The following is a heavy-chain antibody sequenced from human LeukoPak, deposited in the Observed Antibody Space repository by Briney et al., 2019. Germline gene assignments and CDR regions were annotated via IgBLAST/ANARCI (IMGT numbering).Heavy chain of an antibody. J-gene: IGHJ4*02. CDR3: ASDFLHSTESRPFDY. CDR2: IFSRSESR. V-gene: IGHV3-21*01. D-gene: IGHD2/OR15-2a*01. CDR1: GFNFGAYT. Sequence: KPGGSLRLSCAASGFNFGAYTINWVRQAPGKGLEWVSCIFSRSESRLYADSVKGRFTISRDNAKNSLYLQTDSLRAEDTAVYYCASDFLHSTESRPFDYWGQGTLVTVSS.